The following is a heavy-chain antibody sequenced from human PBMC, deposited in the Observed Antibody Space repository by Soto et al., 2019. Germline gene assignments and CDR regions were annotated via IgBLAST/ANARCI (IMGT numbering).Heavy chain of an antibody. D-gene: IGHD3-10*01. J-gene: IGHJ6*02. CDR1: GFTVSSNY. CDR2: IYSGGTT. V-gene: IGHV3-66*01. CDR3: TRDMVRAMDV. Sequence: EVQLVESGGGLVQPGGSLRLSCAASGFTVSSNYMSWVRQAPGKGLEWVSVIYSGGTTYYADSVKGRFTISRDNSKNTRYLQMTILRAEDTAVYYGTRDMVRAMDVWGQGTTVTVSS.